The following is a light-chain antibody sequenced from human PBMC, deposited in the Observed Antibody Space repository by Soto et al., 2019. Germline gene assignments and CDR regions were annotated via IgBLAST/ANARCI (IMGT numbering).Light chain of an antibody. CDR3: QQRSNWPLT. CDR2: DAS. J-gene: IGKJ4*01. CDR1: QSVSSY. Sequence: EIVLTQSPATLSLSPGERATLSCRASQSVSSYLAWYQQKPGQAPRLLIYDASNRATGIPARFRRSGSGTDFTLTISSLEPEDFAVYYCQQRSNWPLTFCGGTKVEIK. V-gene: IGKV3-11*01.